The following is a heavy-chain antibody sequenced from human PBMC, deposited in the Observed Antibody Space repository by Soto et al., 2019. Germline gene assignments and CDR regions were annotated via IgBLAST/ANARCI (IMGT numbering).Heavy chain of an antibody. Sequence: PSEALSLTCTVSGGSIISYYCSWIRQPPLKGLEWIGYIYYILSTNYNPSLKSRVTISLETSNTRFSLKLSSVTAAETSVYYCERGYDNRVSDAFDSWGQGTMVTVS. D-gene: IGHD3-22*01. CDR2: IYYILST. J-gene: IGHJ3*02. CDR3: ERGYDNRVSDAFDS. V-gene: IGHV4-59*08. CDR1: GGSIISYY.